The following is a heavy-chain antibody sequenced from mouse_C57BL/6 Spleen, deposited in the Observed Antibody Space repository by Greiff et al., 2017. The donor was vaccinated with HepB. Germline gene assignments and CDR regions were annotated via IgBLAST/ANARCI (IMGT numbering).Heavy chain of an antibody. CDR2: ISDGGSYT. D-gene: IGHD1-1*01. V-gene: IGHV5-4*01. Sequence: EVKVVESGGGLVKPGGSLKLSCAASGFTFSSYAMSWVRQTPEKRLEWVATISDGGSYTYYPDNVKGRFTISRDNAKNNLYLQMSHLKSEDTAMYYCARDRCRFYYGSSYRYFDVWGTGTTVTVSS. CDR1: GFTFSSYA. J-gene: IGHJ1*03. CDR3: ARDRCRFYYGSSYRYFDV.